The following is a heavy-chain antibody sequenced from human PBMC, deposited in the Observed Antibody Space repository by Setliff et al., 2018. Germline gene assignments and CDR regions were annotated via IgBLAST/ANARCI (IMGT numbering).Heavy chain of an antibody. CDR3: VRGPGPSVVVAMPFDR. V-gene: IGHV1-18*01. D-gene: IGHD5-12*01. J-gene: IGHJ4*02. CDR2: ISPYNEKT. CDR1: GYNFITFG. Sequence: ASVTVSCKTSGYNFITFGISWVRQAPGQGLEWMGWISPYNEKTNYAEKFQGRVTMTTDTSTTTVYMEVASLRSDDTAVYYCVRGPGPSVVVAMPFDRWGQGTLVTVSS.